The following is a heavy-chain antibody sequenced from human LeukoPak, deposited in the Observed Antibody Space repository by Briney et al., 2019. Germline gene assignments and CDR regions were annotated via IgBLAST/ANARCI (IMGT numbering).Heavy chain of an antibody. Sequence: PGGSLRLSCAASGFTFSSYGMHWVRQAPGKELEWVAVISYDGSNKYYADSVKGRFTISRDNSKNTLYLQMNSLRAEDTAVYYCAKERRSGSIFDYWGQGTLVTVSS. V-gene: IGHV3-30*18. CDR3: AKERRSGSIFDY. CDR2: ISYDGSNK. J-gene: IGHJ4*02. D-gene: IGHD1-26*01. CDR1: GFTFSSYG.